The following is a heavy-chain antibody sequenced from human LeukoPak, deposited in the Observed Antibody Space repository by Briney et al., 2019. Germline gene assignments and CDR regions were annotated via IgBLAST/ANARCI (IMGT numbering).Heavy chain of an antibody. J-gene: IGHJ4*02. D-gene: IGHD2-21*01. Sequence: PGGSLRLSCAASGFSFSNYAMDWVRQAPGKGLEWVSSIGSTSTYTQYADSVKGRFTISRDNSKNSLYLQMNNLRAEDTALYYCVNPGAHVVTFWGQGTLVTVSS. V-gene: IGHV3-21*01. CDR2: IGSTSTYT. CDR3: VNPGAHVVTF. CDR1: GFSFSNYA.